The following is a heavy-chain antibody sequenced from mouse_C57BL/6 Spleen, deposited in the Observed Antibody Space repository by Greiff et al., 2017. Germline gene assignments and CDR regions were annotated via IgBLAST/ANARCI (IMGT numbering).Heavy chain of an antibody. CDR2: ISDGGSYT. V-gene: IGHV5-4*03. Sequence: DVMLVESGGGLVKPGGSLKLSCAASGFTFSSYAMSWVRQTPEKRLEWVATISDGGSYTYYPDNVKGRFTISRDNAKNNLYLQMSHLKSEDTAMYYCARELGVYAMDYWGQGTSVTVSS. D-gene: IGHD4-1*01. CDR3: ARELGVYAMDY. CDR1: GFTFSSYA. J-gene: IGHJ4*01.